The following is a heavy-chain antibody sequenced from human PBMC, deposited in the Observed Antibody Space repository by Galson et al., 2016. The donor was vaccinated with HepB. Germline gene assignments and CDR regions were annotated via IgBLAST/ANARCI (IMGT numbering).Heavy chain of an antibody. CDR2: IYHSGST. D-gene: IGHD1-26*01. CDR3: ARASVGGTVFDY. J-gene: IGHJ4*02. V-gene: IGHV4-4*02. Sequence: SETLSLTCTLSGGSISSSTWWSWVRQSPEKGLEWIGDIYHSGSTHYNPSLRSRVTMLVDTSQNQFSLKLTSVTAADTAVYFCARASVGGTVFDYWGQGTLVTVSS. CDR1: GGSISSSTW.